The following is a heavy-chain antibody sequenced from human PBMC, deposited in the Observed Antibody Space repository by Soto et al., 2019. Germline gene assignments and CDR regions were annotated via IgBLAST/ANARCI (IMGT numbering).Heavy chain of an antibody. V-gene: IGHV3-23*01. Sequence: EVQLLESGGGLVQPGGSLRLSCAASGFTFSSYAMSWVRQTPGKGLEWVSAISGSGGSTYYADSVKGRFTISRDNSKNTLYLQMNSLRAEDTAVYYCAKGGCYSPAACGMDVWGQGTTVTVSS. CDR3: AKGGCYSPAACGMDV. CDR1: GFTFSSYA. J-gene: IGHJ6*02. CDR2: ISGSGGST. D-gene: IGHD2-21*01.